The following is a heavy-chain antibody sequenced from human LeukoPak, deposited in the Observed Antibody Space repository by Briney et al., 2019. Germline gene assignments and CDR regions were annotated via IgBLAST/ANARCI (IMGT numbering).Heavy chain of an antibody. D-gene: IGHD5-18*01. J-gene: IGHJ4*02. V-gene: IGHV3-7*01. CDR2: IKQDGSEK. Sequence: GGSLRLSCAASGFTFSSYWMSWVRQAPGKGLEWVANIKQDGSEKYYVDSVKGRFTISRDNAKNSLYLQMNSLRAEDTAVYYCARTFGYSYGFPLSYWGQGTLVTVSS. CDR3: ARTFGYSYGFPLSY. CDR1: GFTFSSYW.